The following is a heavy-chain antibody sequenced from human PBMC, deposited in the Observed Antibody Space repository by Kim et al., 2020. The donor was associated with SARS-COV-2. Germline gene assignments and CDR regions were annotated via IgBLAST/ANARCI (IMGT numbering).Heavy chain of an antibody. CDR3: ARGQPLDY. Sequence: SETLSLTCSVSGGSIRSGGKFWTWIRQHPAKGLEWIGYISYSGNSHYSPSLRSRVSISLQTSENQFSLELTSVTAAAPAVYYCARGQPLDYWGQGILVTVSS. V-gene: IGHV4-31*03. CDR2: ISYSGNS. CDR1: GGSIRSGGKF. J-gene: IGHJ4*02. D-gene: IGHD2-2*01.